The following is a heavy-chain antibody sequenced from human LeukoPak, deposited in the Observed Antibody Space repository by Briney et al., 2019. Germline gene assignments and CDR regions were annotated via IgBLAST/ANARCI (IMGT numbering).Heavy chain of an antibody. CDR1: GFTFSSYS. CDR2: ISSSSSYI. V-gene: IGHV3-21*01. Sequence: GGSLRLSCAASGFTFSSYSMNWVRQAPGKGLGWVSSISSSSSYIYYADSVKGRFTISRDNAKNSLYLQMNSLRAEDTAVYYCARVPHGSGYSSSWYPRWFDPRGKGTLVTVSS. CDR3: ARVPHGSGYSSSWYPRWFDP. D-gene: IGHD6-13*01. J-gene: IGHJ5*02.